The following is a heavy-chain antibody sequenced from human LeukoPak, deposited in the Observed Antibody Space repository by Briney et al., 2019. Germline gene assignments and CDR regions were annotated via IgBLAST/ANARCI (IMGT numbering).Heavy chain of an antibody. CDR1: GYRFTTSYW. CDR3: ARMYGAYFDY. V-gene: IGHV5-51*01. D-gene: IGHD2-8*01. Sequence: GESLKISCKGSGYRFTTSYWIGWVRQMPGEGLEWMGIIYPGDSDTRYSPSFQGQVTISADESISTAYLQWSSLKASDTAMYYCARMYGAYFDYWGQGTLVTVSS. CDR2: IYPGDSDT. J-gene: IGHJ4*02.